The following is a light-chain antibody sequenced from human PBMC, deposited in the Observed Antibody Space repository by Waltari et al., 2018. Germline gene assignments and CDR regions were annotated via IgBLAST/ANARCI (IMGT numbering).Light chain of an antibody. V-gene: IGLV2-14*03. Sequence: QSALTQPASVSGSPGQSITIPGTGTSDDFGAYSYVTWYHQRPGKVPKLIIYYLTERPSGVSNRFSGSKSGSTASLTVSGLPAEDEGLFYCSAYTSRGTLKFGGGTRVTVL. J-gene: IGLJ2*01. CDR1: SDDFGAYSY. CDR3: SAYTSRGTLK. CDR2: YLT.